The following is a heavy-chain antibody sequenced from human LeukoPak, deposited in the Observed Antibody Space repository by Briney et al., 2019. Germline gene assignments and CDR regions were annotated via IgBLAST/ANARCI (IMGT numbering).Heavy chain of an antibody. CDR1: GYTFTGYY. Sequence: ASVKVSCKASGYTFTGYYMHWVRQAPRQGLEWMGWINPNSGGTNYAQKFQGRVTMTRDTSISTAYMELSRLRSGDTAVYYCARGRSIADYFDYWGQGTLVTVSS. D-gene: IGHD6-6*01. V-gene: IGHV1-2*02. CDR3: ARGRSIADYFDY. CDR2: INPNSGGT. J-gene: IGHJ4*02.